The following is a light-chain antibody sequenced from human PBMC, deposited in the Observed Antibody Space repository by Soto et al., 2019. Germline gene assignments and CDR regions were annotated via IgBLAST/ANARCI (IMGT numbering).Light chain of an antibody. CDR2: EVT. CDR1: SSDIGSYNR. Sequence: QSVLTQPPSVSGSPGQSVTISCIGTSSDIGSYNRVSWYQQSPGTAPKLIIYEVTNRPSGVAGRFSGSKSGNTASLTISGLQAEDEDDYYCTSYTTRTALVFGGGTKLTVL. V-gene: IGLV2-18*02. J-gene: IGLJ3*02. CDR3: TSYTTRTALV.